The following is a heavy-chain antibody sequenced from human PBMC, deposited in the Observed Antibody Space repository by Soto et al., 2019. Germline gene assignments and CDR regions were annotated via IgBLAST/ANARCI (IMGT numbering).Heavy chain of an antibody. CDR2: ISYDGSNK. CDR1: GFTFSSYA. D-gene: IGHD2-21*02. V-gene: IGHV3-30-3*01. Sequence: QVQLVESGGGVVQPGRSLRLSCAASGFTFSSYAMHWVRQAPGKGLEWVAVISYDGSNKYYADSVKGRFTISRDNSKDTLYMQMNSLRAEDTAVYYCAKGGDWQLVPLYYYYGMDVWGQGTTVTVSS. CDR3: AKGGDWQLVPLYYYYGMDV. J-gene: IGHJ6*02.